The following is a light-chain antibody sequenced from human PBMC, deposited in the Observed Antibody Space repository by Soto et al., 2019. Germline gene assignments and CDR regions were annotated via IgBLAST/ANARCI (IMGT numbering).Light chain of an antibody. CDR3: QQYNSYSHFT. V-gene: IGKV1-5*03. J-gene: IGKJ3*01. CDR2: KAS. Sequence: DIQMTQSPSTLSASVGDRVTITCRASQSISSWLAWYQQKPEKAPNILISKASTLESGVPSRFSGSRSGTEFTLTISSLQTDDFATYYCQQYNSYSHFTFGPGTKVDIK. CDR1: QSISSW.